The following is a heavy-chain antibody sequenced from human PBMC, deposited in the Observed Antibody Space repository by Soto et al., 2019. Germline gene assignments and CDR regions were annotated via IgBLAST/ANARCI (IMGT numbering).Heavy chain of an antibody. CDR3: ARHPSFTVTTFQH. CDR1: GGSISSSSYY. D-gene: IGHD4-17*01. J-gene: IGHJ1*01. Sequence: QLQLQESGPGLVKPSETLSLTCTVSGGSISSSSYYWGWIRQPPGKGLEWIGSIYYSGSTYYNPSLKSRVTISVDTSKNPFSLKLSSVNAADTAVYYCARHPSFTVTTFQHWGQGTLVTVSS. CDR2: IYYSGST. V-gene: IGHV4-39*01.